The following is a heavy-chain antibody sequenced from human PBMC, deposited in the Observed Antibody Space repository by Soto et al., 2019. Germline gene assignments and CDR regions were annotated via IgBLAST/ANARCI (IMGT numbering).Heavy chain of an antibody. CDR2: IYYSGST. J-gene: IGHJ4*02. CDR3: ATRSSGWYWYFDY. V-gene: IGHV4-39*01. Sequence: QLQLQESGPGLVKPSETLSLTCTVSGGSISSSRYYWGWIRQPPGKGLEWIGSIYYSGSTYYNPSLKSRVTISVDTSKNQFSLKLSSVTAADTAVYYCATRSSGWYWYFDYWGQGTLVTVSS. CDR1: GGSISSSRYY. D-gene: IGHD6-19*01.